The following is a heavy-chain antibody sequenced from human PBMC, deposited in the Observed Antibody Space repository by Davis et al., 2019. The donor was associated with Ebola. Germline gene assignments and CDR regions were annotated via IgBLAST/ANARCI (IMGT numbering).Heavy chain of an antibody. CDR1: GVTISDNY. CDR3: ARHYVYDYYMGLDV. J-gene: IGHJ6*02. Sequence: GGSLRLSCAASGVTISDNYMSWVRQAPGKGLEWVSVIYTGGRTYYTDSVKGRFTISRDNSKNTIYLQMNSLRAEDTAVYYCARHYVYDYYMGLDVWGQGTTVTVSS. V-gene: IGHV3-66*04. CDR2: IYTGGRT. D-gene: IGHD3-10*02.